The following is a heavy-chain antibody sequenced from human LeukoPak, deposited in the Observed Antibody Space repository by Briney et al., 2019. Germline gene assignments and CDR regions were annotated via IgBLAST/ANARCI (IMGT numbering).Heavy chain of an antibody. D-gene: IGHD3-3*01. CDR1: GGTFSSYA. CDR3: ARAPHYDFWSGPQAPYYFDY. V-gene: IGHV1-69*01. CDR2: IIPIFGTA. Sequence: SVTVSCKASGGTFSSYAISWVRQAPGQGLEWMGGIIPIFGTANYAQKFQGRVTITADESTSTAYMELSSLRSEDTAVYYCARAPHYDFWSGPQAPYYFDYWGQGTLVTVSS. J-gene: IGHJ4*02.